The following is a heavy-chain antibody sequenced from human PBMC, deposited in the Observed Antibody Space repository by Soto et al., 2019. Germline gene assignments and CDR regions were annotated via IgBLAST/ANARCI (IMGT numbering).Heavy chain of an antibody. D-gene: IGHD3-22*01. CDR1: GFTFSSYG. J-gene: IGHJ4*02. CDR2: ISYDGSNK. Sequence: GGSLRLSCAASGFTFSSYGMHWVRQAPGKGLEWVAVISYDGSNKYYADSVRGRFTISRDNSKNTLYLQMNSLRAEDTAVYYCAKSLDSSGYYHFDYWGQGTLVTVSS. CDR3: AKSLDSSGYYHFDY. V-gene: IGHV3-30*18.